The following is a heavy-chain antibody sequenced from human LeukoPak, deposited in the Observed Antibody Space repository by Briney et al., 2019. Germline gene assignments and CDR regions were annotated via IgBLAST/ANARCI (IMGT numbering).Heavy chain of an antibody. J-gene: IGHJ4*02. V-gene: IGHV1-2*04. CDR3: ARGGPLAAAFPVDY. Sequence: GASAKVSCKASGYTFTGYYMHWVRQAPGQGLEWMGWINPNSGGTNYAQKFQGWVTMTRDTSISTAYMELSRLRSDDTAVYYCARGGPLAAAFPVDYWGQGTLVTVSS. D-gene: IGHD6-13*01. CDR2: INPNSGGT. CDR1: GYTFTGYY.